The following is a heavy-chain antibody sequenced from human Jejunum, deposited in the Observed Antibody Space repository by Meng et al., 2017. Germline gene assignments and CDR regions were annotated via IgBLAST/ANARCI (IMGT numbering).Heavy chain of an antibody. CDR1: GGSISGYF. V-gene: IGHV4-34*02. Sequence: QVQVQQWGAGLLKRSETLSLTCAFYGGSISGYFWSWIRQAPGEGLEWVGEFTRGGTTNYNPSLKSRVTISADTSKNQFSLTLSSVSAADTAVYYCARHEVDFDNWGQGTLVTVSS. CDR3: ARHEVDFDN. D-gene: IGHD1-26*01. J-gene: IGHJ4*02. CDR2: FTRGGTT.